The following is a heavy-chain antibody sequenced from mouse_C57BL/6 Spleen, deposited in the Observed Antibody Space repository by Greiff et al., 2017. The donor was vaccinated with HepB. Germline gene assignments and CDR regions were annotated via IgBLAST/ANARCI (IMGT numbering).Heavy chain of an antibody. CDR1: GYTFTTYP. D-gene: IGHD1-1*01. Sequence: QVQLQQSGAELVKPGASVKMSCKASGYTFTTYPIEWMKQNHGKSLEWIGNFHPYNDDTKYNEKFKGKATLTVVKSSSTVYLELSRLTSDDSAVYYCARQNYYGSSYWYFDVWGTGTTVTVSS. CDR2: FHPYNDDT. V-gene: IGHV1-47*01. J-gene: IGHJ1*03. CDR3: ARQNYYGSSYWYFDV.